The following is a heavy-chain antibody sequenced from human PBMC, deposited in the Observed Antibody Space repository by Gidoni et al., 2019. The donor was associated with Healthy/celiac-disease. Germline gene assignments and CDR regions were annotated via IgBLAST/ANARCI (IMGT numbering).Heavy chain of an antibody. J-gene: IGHJ4*02. D-gene: IGHD2-15*01. CDR2: INHSGST. CDR3: ARGRYCSGGSCYPGDY. Sequence: QVQLQHWGAGLLNPSETLSLTCAVYGGSFSGFYWSWIRQPPGKGLEWIGEINHSGSTNYNPSLKSRVTISVDTSKNQFSLKLSSVTAADTAVYYCARGRYCSGGSCYPGDYWGQGTLVTVSS. CDR1: GGSFSGFY. V-gene: IGHV4-34*01.